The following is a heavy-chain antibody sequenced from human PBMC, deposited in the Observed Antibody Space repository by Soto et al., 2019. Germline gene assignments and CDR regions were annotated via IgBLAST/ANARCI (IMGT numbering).Heavy chain of an antibody. D-gene: IGHD4-4*01. CDR1: GGSVSSYD. J-gene: IGHJ4*02. CDR2: IYYSGST. V-gene: IGHV4-59*08. Sequence: PSETLSLTCTVSGGSVSSYDCRCIRQPPGKGLEWIGYIYYSGSTKYNPSLKSRVTMSVDTSNNQFSLYVSSETAADTAVYYCARHSNRNYGLYYFDYWGLGALVTVSS. CDR3: ARHSNRNYGLYYFDY.